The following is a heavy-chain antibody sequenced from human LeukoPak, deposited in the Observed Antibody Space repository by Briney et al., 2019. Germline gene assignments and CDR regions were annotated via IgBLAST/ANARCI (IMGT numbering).Heavy chain of an antibody. CDR2: INHSGST. D-gene: IGHD3-16*02. Sequence: PSETLSLACAVYGGSFSGYYWSWIRQPPGKGLEWIGEINHSGSTNYNPSLRSRVTISVDTSKNQFSLKLSSVTAADTAVYYCARVFDLGELSLYPIGFDYWGQGTLVTVSS. V-gene: IGHV4-34*01. J-gene: IGHJ4*02. CDR3: ARVFDLGELSLYPIGFDY. CDR1: GGSFSGYY.